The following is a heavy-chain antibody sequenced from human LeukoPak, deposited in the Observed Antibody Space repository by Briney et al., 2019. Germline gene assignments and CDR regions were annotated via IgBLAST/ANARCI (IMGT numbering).Heavy chain of an antibody. J-gene: IGHJ4*02. D-gene: IGHD3-16*01. Sequence: SETLSLTCTVSGGSISSGGYYWSWIRQHPGKGLEWIGYIYHSGSTYYNPSLKSRVTISVDRSKSQFSLKLSSVTAADTAVYYCAREVGGGSYYDYWGQGTLVTVSS. V-gene: IGHV4-31*03. CDR2: IYHSGST. CDR1: GGSISSGGYY. CDR3: AREVGGGSYYDY.